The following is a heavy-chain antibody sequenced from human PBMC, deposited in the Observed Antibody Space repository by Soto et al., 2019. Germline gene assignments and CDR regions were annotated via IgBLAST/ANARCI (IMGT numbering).Heavy chain of an antibody. J-gene: IGHJ5*02. CDR1: GGSISSSSYY. D-gene: IGHD3-22*01. CDR3: ARYYYDSSGYWGWFDP. V-gene: IGHV4-39*01. CDR2: IYYSGST. Sequence: PSETLSLTCTVSGGSISSSSYYWGWIRQPPGKGLEWIGSIYYSGSTYYNPSLKSRVTISVDTSKNQFSLKLSSVTAADTAVYYCARYYYDSSGYWGWFDPWGQGTLVTVSS.